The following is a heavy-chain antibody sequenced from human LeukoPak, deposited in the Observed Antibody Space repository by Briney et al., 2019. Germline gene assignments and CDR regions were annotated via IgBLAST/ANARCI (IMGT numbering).Heavy chain of an antibody. D-gene: IGHD3-3*01. CDR3: AREESITIFGVLSNWFDP. CDR1: GYTFTSYY. CDR2: INPSGGST. Sequence: ASVKVSCKASGYTFTSYYMHWVRQAPGQGLEWMGIINPSGGSTSYAQKFQGRVTMTRDTSTSTVYMELSSLRSEDTAVYYCAREESITIFGVLSNWFDPWGQGTLVTVSS. V-gene: IGHV1-46*01. J-gene: IGHJ5*02.